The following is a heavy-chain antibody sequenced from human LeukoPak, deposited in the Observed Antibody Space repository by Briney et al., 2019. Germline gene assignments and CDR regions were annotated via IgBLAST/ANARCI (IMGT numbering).Heavy chain of an antibody. CDR1: AFTVSSNH. V-gene: IGHV3-66*04. Sequence: GGSLRLTCAASAFTVSSNHMSWVRQAPGKGLEWVSLIYSGGGAYYADSVKGRFTISRDNSKNTLYLQMNSLGAEDTAVYYCARRPISSLAFDYWGQGTLVTVSS. J-gene: IGHJ4*02. CDR2: IYSGGGA. CDR3: ARRPISSLAFDY. D-gene: IGHD3-16*02.